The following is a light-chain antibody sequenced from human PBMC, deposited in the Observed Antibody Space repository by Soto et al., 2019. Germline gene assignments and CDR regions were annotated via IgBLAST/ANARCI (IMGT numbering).Light chain of an antibody. J-gene: IGKJ5*01. CDR1: QDIRNS. CDR2: DAS. Sequence: DIQMTQSPSSLSASVGDRVTITCQASQDIRNSLNWYQQKPGRAPKLLIYDASNVETEVPSRFSETGSGTHFSFSISSLQREDFATYYCQQYDYLVTFGQGTRVEIK. CDR3: QQYDYLVT. V-gene: IGKV1-33*01.